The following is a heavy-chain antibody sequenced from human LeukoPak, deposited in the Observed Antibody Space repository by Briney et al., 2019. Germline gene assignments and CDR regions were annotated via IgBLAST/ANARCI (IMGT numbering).Heavy chain of an antibody. CDR2: IYNSGST. D-gene: IGHD1-26*01. CDR1: GGSISSGGYY. J-gene: IGHJ4*02. CDR3: VRDRELTY. Sequence: SETLSLTCTVSGGSISSGGYYWSWIRQPPGEGLEWIGYIYNSGSTNYNPSLRSRVTISADTSKNQFSLKLSSVTAADTAVYYCVRDRELTYWGQGTLVTVSS. V-gene: IGHV4-61*08.